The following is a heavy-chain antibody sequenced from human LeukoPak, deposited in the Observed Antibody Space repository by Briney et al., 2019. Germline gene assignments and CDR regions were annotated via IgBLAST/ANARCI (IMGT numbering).Heavy chain of an antibody. V-gene: IGHV4-31*03. CDR1: GGSISSGGYY. CDR2: IYYSGST. CDR3: ARATPGLRLLEWLSEHNYYMDV. J-gene: IGHJ6*03. Sequence: SETLSLTCTVSGGSISSGGYYWSWIRQHPGKGLEWIGYIYYSGSTYYNPSLKSRVTISVDTSKNQFSLKLSSVTAADTAVYYCARATPGLRLLEWLSEHNYYMDVWGKGTTVTVSS. D-gene: IGHD3-3*01.